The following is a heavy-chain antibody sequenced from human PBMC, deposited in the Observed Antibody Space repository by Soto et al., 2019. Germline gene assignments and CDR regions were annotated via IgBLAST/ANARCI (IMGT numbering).Heavy chain of an antibody. Sequence: SETLPLTSTVSGGTISTSSYYWGWIRQPPGKGLEWIGSIYYSGSTYYNPSLKSRVAISVDTSKNQFSLKLSSVTAADTAVYYCARDYDSSGDYWGQGTLVTVSS. CDR3: ARDYDSSGDY. V-gene: IGHV4-39*01. J-gene: IGHJ4*02. CDR1: GGTISTSSYY. CDR2: IYYSGST. D-gene: IGHD3-22*01.